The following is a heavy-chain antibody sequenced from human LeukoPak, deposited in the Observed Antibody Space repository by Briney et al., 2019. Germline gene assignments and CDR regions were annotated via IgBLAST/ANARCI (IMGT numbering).Heavy chain of an antibody. V-gene: IGHV3-7*01. CDR1: GFPFSDYW. CDR2: IKQDGSEK. D-gene: IGHD1-1*01. J-gene: IGHJ4*02. Sequence: GGSLRLSCAASGFPFSDYWMNWVRQAPGKGLEWVANIKQDGSEKFYVDSVKGRFTISRDNAKNSLFLQMNSLGADDTAVYYCASLGNWGQGTLVTVSS. CDR3: ASLGN.